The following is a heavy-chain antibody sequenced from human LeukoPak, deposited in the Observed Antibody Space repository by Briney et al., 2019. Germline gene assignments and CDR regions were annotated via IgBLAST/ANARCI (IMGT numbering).Heavy chain of an antibody. J-gene: IGHJ4*02. D-gene: IGHD3-10*01. Sequence: GGSLRLSCAASGFTVSSNYMSWVRQAPGKGLEWVSVIYSGGSTYYADSVKGRFTISRDNSKNTLYLQMNSLRAEDTAVYYCARDLYGSELFDYWGQGTLVTVSS. CDR1: GFTVSSNY. CDR3: ARDLYGSELFDY. V-gene: IGHV3-66*02. CDR2: IYSGGST.